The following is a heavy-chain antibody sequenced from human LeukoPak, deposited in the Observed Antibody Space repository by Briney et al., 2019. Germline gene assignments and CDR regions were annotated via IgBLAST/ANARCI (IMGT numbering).Heavy chain of an antibody. V-gene: IGHV1-18*01. Sequence: GASVKVSCKASGYTFTSYGISWVRQAPGQGLEWMGWISAYNGNTNYAQKLQGRVTMTTDTSTSTAYMELRSLRSDDTAVYYCAREGAIVVVPAASPFDYWGQGTLVTVSS. J-gene: IGHJ4*02. CDR3: AREGAIVVVPAASPFDY. CDR1: GYTFTSYG. D-gene: IGHD2-2*01. CDR2: ISAYNGNT.